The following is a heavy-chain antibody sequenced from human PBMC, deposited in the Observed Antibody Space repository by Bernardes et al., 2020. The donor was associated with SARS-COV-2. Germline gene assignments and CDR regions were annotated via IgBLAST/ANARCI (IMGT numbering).Heavy chain of an antibody. J-gene: IGHJ4*02. CDR3: AKGTRMGGAGYDF. V-gene: IGHV3-21*06. CDR1: GFMFSNYS. Sequence: GSLRLSCLASGFMFSNYSMNWVRQAPGKGLEWVSSLDKTSTYIYYADSLKGRVTISRDNAKNSLYLQINSLRDEDTAVYYCAKGTRMGGAGYDFWGQGMLVTVSS. D-gene: IGHD6-13*01. CDR2: LDKTSTYI.